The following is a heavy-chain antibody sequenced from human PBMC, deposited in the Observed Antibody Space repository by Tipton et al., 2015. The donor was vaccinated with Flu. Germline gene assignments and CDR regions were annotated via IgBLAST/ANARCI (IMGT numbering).Heavy chain of an antibody. D-gene: IGHD3-3*01. CDR2: INHSGST. CDR3: ARETSSFGVVISFVC. V-gene: IGHV4-34*01. J-gene: IGHJ4*02. Sequence: TLSLTCAVYGGSFSGYYWSWIRQPPGKGLEWIGEINHSGSTNYNPSLKSRVTISVDTSKNQFSLKLSSVTAADTAVYYCARETSSFGVVISFVCWGQGTLVTVSS. CDR1: GGSFSGYY.